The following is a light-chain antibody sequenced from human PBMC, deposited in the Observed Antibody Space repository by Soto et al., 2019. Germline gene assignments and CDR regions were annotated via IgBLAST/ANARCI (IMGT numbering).Light chain of an antibody. CDR2: GNS. V-gene: IGLV1-40*01. J-gene: IGLJ1*01. CDR1: SSNIGANYD. CDR3: QSYDITLSARYV. Sequence: QSVLTQPPSVSGAPGQRVTISCTGSSSNIGANYDVHWYQQRPGTAPKLLIFGNSNRPSGVPDRFSGSKSGTSASLAITGLQAEDEGDYYCQSYDITLSARYVFGTGTKLTVL.